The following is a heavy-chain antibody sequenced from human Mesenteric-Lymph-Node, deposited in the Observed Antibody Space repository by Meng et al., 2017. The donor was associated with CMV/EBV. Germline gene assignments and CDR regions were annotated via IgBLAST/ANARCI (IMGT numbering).Heavy chain of an antibody. V-gene: IGHV4-34*01. CDR1: GGSFSGHY. CDR3: ARGRIFGGTYADY. D-gene: IGHD1-26*01. J-gene: IGHJ4*02. CDR2: IDDSGST. Sequence: GSLRLSCAVHGGSFSGHYWSWIRQPPGKGLEWIGEIDDSGSTKYNPSLKSRVTISVDTSKSQFSLDLNSMTAADTVVYYCARGRIFGGTYADYWGPGTQVTVSS.